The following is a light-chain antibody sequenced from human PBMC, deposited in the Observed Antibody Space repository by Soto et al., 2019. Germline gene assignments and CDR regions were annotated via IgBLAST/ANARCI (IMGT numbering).Light chain of an antibody. CDR3: CSFSPSGTHV. J-gene: IGLJ1*01. V-gene: IGLV2-14*01. Sequence: QSALTQPASVSGSPGQSITISCTGTSSDVGTYDYVSWHQQHPGKAPKLIIYDVNNRPSGVSSRFSGSKSGNTASLTISGLQAEDEADYYCCSFSPSGTHVFGTGTKLTVL. CDR2: DVN. CDR1: SSDVGTYDY.